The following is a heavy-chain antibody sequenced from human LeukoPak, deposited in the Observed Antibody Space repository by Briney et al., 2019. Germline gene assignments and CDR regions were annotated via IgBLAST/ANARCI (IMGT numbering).Heavy chain of an antibody. CDR2: ISGSGGRT. V-gene: IGHV3-23*01. D-gene: IGHD1-14*01. Sequence: PGRSLRLSCAASGFTFSSYAMTWVRQAPGKGLEWVSGISGSGGRTYYADSVKGRFTISRDNSKTTLYLQMNSLRAEDTAVYYCAKDRGPQVYFFDYWGQGTLVTVSS. J-gene: IGHJ4*02. CDR3: AKDRGPQVYFFDY. CDR1: GFTFSSYA.